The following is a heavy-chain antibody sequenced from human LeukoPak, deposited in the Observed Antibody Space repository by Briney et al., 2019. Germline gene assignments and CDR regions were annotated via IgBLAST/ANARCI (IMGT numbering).Heavy chain of an antibody. Sequence: SVKVSCKASGYTFTGYYMHWVRQAPGQGLEWMGGIIPIFGTANYAQKFQGRVTITADESTSTAYMELSSLRSEDTAVYYCARANYDFWSGLRGYYFDYWGQGTLVTVSS. CDR3: ARANYDFWSGLRGYYFDY. CDR1: GYTFTGYY. V-gene: IGHV1-69*13. CDR2: IIPIFGTA. J-gene: IGHJ4*02. D-gene: IGHD3-3*01.